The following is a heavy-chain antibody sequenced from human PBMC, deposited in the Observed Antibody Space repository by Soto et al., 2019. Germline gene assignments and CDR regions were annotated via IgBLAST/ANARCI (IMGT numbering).Heavy chain of an antibody. Sequence: QLQLQESGPGLVKPSETLSLTCTVSGGSISSSSYYWGWIRQPPGKGLEWIGSIYYSGSTYYNPSLKSRVTISVDTSKNQFSLKLSSVTAADTAVYYCATKFLYGDYPDYWGQGTLVTVSS. V-gene: IGHV4-39*01. J-gene: IGHJ4*02. CDR3: ATKFLYGDYPDY. CDR2: IYYSGST. CDR1: GGSISSSSYY. D-gene: IGHD4-17*01.